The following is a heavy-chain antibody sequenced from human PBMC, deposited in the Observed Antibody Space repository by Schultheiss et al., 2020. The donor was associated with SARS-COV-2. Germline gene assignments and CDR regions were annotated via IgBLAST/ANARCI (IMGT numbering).Heavy chain of an antibody. D-gene: IGHD3-16*01. CDR3: ATFHWGSREPVDY. V-gene: IGHV3-23*01. CDR1: GFTFSSYW. CDR2: ISGSGGST. J-gene: IGHJ4*02. Sequence: GGSLRLSCAASGFTFSSYWMSWVRQAPGKGLEWVSAISGSGGSTYYADSVKGRFTISRDNSKNTLYLQMNSLRAEDTAVYYCATFHWGSREPVDYWGQGTLVTVSS.